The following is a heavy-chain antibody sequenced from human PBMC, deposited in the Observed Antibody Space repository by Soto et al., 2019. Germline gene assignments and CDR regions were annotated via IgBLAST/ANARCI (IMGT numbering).Heavy chain of an antibody. CDR3: ARGRIRQGLVFDY. D-gene: IGHD6-19*01. J-gene: IGHJ4*02. CDR2: ISTYNGDT. CDR1: GYTFTSHG. V-gene: IGHV1-18*01. Sequence: QVQLVQSGPEVKKPGASVKVSCKASGYTFTSHGINWVRQAPGQGLEWMGWISTYNGDTKYVQKFQGRVTMTTDTSTSTVYMELRSRRADDTAVYYCARGRIRQGLVFDYWGQGTLVTVSS.